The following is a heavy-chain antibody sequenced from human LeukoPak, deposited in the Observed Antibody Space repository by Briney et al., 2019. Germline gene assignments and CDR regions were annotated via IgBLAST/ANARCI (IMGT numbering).Heavy chain of an antibody. Sequence: PGGSLRLSCAASGFIFSSYVMSWVRQAPGKGQEWVSAISGSGGNTPYADSVKGRFTISRDNSKNTLYLQMNSLRAEDTAVYYCARHQSGYNHPIDYWGQGTLVTVSS. V-gene: IGHV3-23*01. CDR2: ISGSGGNT. CDR1: GFIFSSYV. D-gene: IGHD5-24*01. J-gene: IGHJ4*02. CDR3: ARHQSGYNHPIDY.